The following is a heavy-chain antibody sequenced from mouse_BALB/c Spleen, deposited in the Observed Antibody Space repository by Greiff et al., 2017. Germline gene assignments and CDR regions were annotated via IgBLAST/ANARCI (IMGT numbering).Heavy chain of an antibody. V-gene: IGHV1-63*02. J-gene: IGHJ4*01. CDR1: GYTFTNYW. CDR2: IYPGGGYT. CDR3: ARYDYDLYAMDY. Sequence: VQLQQSGAELVRPGTSVKISCKASGYTFTNYWLGWVKQRPGHGLEWIGDIYPGGGYTNYNEKFKGKATLTADTSSSTAYMQLSSLTSEDSAVYFCARYDYDLYAMDYWGQGTSVTVSS. D-gene: IGHD2-4*01.